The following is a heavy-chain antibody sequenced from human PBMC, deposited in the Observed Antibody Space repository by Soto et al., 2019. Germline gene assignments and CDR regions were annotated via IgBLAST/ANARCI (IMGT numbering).Heavy chain of an antibody. V-gene: IGHV3-7*05. CDR2: IKQDGSEK. J-gene: IGHJ4*02. Sequence: EVQLVESGGGLVQPGGSLRLSCAASGFTFSSYWMSWVRQAPGKGLEWVANIKQDGSEKYYVDSVKGRFIISRDNAKNSLYLQMNSLRAEDTAVYYCATDYDFWSGYYLGGGYWGQGTLVTVSS. CDR3: ATDYDFWSGYYLGGGY. D-gene: IGHD3-3*01. CDR1: GFTFSSYW.